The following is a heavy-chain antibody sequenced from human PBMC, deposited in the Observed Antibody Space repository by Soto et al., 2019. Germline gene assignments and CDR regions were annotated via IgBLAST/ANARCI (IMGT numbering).Heavy chain of an antibody. CDR2: INQDGSER. D-gene: IGHD2-8*01. V-gene: IGHV3-7*01. Sequence: EVQLVESGGGLVQPGGSLRLSCAASGFTFSTYWMTWVRQPPGKGLEWVARINQDGSERYYVDSVRGPFTISRDNAKNSLNLQMNSLRAEYTAVYYWVCAGNFFVYWGQGTLVTVSP. CDR3: VCAGNFFVY. CDR1: GFTFSTYW. J-gene: IGHJ4*02.